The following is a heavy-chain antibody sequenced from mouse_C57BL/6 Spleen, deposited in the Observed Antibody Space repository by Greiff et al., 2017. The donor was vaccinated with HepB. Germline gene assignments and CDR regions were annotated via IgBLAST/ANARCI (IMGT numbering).Heavy chain of an antibody. CDR1: GYTFTDYN. V-gene: IGHV1-18*01. CDR3: ARIYYYGSSYDAMDY. D-gene: IGHD1-1*01. CDR2: INPNNGGT. J-gene: IGHJ4*01. Sequence: EAQLQQSGPELVKPGASVKIPCKASGYTFTDYNMDWVKQSHGKSLEWIGDINPNNGGTIYNQKFKGKATLTVDKSTSTAYMELRSLTSEDTAVYYCARIYYYGSSYDAMDYWGQGTSVTVSS.